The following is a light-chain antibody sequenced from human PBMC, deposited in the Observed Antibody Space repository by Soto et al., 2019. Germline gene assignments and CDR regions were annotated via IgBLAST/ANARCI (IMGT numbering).Light chain of an antibody. Sequence: IVLTQSPGPLSLSPGERATLSCRASQSVSSDLAWYHQKPGQAPSLLIYDASTRATDIPARFSGSGSGTEFTLTISSLQSADCAIYFCQLGRSFGQGTKVDI. CDR1: QSVSSD. CDR3: QLGRS. J-gene: IGKJ1*01. CDR2: DAS. V-gene: IGKV3-15*01.